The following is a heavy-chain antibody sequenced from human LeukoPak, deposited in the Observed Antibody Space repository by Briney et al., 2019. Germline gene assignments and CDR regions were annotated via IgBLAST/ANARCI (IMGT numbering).Heavy chain of an antibody. Sequence: KASETLSLTCTVSGGSISSSSYYWGWIRQPPGKGLEWIGSIYYSGSTYYNPSLKSRVTISVDTSKNQFSLKLSSVTAADTAVYYCARQGGYCTNGVCSRLYYLDYWGQGTLVTVSS. CDR1: GGSISSSSYY. J-gene: IGHJ4*02. D-gene: IGHD2-8*01. CDR3: ARQGGYCTNGVCSRLYYLDY. CDR2: IYYSGST. V-gene: IGHV4-39*01.